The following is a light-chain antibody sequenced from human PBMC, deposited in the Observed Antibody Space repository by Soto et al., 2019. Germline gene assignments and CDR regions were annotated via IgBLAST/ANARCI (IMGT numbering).Light chain of an antibody. J-gene: IGLJ1*01. V-gene: IGLV2-14*01. Sequence: QSALTQPASVSGSPGQSITISRTGTSSDVGGYNYVSWYQQHPGKAPKLMIYEVTNRPSGVSNRFSGSKSGNTASLTISGLQAEDEADYYCSSYTSRSTLVFGTGTKVTV. CDR1: SSDVGGYNY. CDR2: EVT. CDR3: SSYTSRSTLV.